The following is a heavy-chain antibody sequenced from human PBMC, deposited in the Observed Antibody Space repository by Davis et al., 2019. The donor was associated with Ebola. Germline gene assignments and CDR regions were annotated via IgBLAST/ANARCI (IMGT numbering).Heavy chain of an antibody. CDR1: GFTFSSYW. CDR3: ARDGAYSSSDLYYYYYYGMDV. D-gene: IGHD6-6*01. V-gene: IGHV3-7*01. CDR2: IKQDGSEK. Sequence: GESLKISCAASGFTFSSYWMSWVRQAPGKRLEWVANIKQDGSEKYYVDSVKGRFTISRDNAKNSLYLQMNSLRAEDTAVYYCARDGAYSSSDLYYYYYYGMDVWGQGTTVTVSS. J-gene: IGHJ6*02.